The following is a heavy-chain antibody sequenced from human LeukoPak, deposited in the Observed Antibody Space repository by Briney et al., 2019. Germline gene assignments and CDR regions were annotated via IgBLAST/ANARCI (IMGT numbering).Heavy chain of an antibody. D-gene: IGHD2-2*01. CDR1: GXTFTTYW. V-gene: IGHV5-51*01. CDR3: ARRRGCSSSSCPPDY. J-gene: IGHJ4*02. Sequence: PGESLNISCRGSGXTFTTYWSGWVRQMPGKGLEWMGVIYPGDSDTRYSPSFQGQVTMSADKSINTAYLQWSSLRASDTAMYYCARRRGCSSSSCPPDYWGQGTLVTVSS. CDR2: IYPGDSDT.